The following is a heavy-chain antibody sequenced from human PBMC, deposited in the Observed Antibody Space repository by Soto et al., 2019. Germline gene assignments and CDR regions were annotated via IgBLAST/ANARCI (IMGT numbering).Heavy chain of an antibody. CDR3: AKDRYYDSSGYPLYYFDY. V-gene: IGHV3-23*01. J-gene: IGHJ4*02. D-gene: IGHD3-22*01. Sequence: GGPLRLSCAASGFTXISYAMSWVRQAPGKGLEWVSAISGSGGSTYYADSVKGRFTISRDNSKNTLYLQMNSLRAEDTAVYYCAKDRYYDSSGYPLYYFDYWGQGTLVTVS. CDR2: ISGSGGST. CDR1: GFTXISYA.